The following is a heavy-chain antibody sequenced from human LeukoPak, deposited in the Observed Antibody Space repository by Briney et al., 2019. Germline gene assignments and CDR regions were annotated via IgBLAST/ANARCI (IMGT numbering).Heavy chain of an antibody. CDR3: AKSMVRGVIRPDAFDI. CDR1: GFTFSYYT. CDR2: ISSTGSSI. J-gene: IGHJ3*02. Sequence: GGSLRLSCAASGFTFSYYTMSWVRQAPGKGLEWVSSISSTGSSIYYADSVKGRFTISRDNAKNSLYLQMSSLRVEDTAVYYCAKSMVRGVIRPDAFDIWGQGTMVTVSS. V-gene: IGHV3-21*01. D-gene: IGHD3-10*01.